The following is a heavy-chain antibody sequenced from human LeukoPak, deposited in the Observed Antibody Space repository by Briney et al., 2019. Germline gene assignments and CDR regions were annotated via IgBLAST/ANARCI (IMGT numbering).Heavy chain of an antibody. CDR2: IYYSGST. CDR1: GGSLSSSSYY. V-gene: IGHV4-39*07. D-gene: IGHD2-15*01. CDR3: ARDCTVVAATSFDY. Sequence: SETLSLTCTVSGGSLSSSSYYWGWIRQPPGKGLEWIGSIYYSGSTYYNPSLKSRVTISVDTSKNQFSLKLSSVTAADTAVYYCARDCTVVAATSFDYWGQGTLVTVSS. J-gene: IGHJ4*02.